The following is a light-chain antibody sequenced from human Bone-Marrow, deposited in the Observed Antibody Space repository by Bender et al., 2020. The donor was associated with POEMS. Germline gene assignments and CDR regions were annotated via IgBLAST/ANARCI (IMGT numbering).Light chain of an antibody. CDR3: QSADNNDSLV. CDR1: ALPRQN. Sequence: AARITCSGDALPRQNVYWYQQKPGQAPVLLIYKDRERPSGIPERFSGSSSGTTVTLTISGVQAEDEADYYCQSADNNDSLVFGGGTKLTVL. CDR2: KDR. J-gene: IGLJ2*01. V-gene: IGLV3-25*03.